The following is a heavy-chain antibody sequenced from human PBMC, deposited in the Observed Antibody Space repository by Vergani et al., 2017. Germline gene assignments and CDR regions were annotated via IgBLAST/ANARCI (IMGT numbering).Heavy chain of an antibody. D-gene: IGHD1-26*01. CDR2: IDPSASCT. Sequence: EVQLVQSGAEVKKPGESLRISCKGSGYSFTSYWNSWVRQTPGKGLEWMGRIDPSASCTNYSPTFKGNCAISADKSIITAYLQGSSLKASDTAMDYCGGGLVGATDWYFDLWGRGTLVTVSS. J-gene: IGHJ2*01. CDR3: GGGLVGATDWYFDL. V-gene: IGHV5-10-1*03. CDR1: GYSFTSYW.